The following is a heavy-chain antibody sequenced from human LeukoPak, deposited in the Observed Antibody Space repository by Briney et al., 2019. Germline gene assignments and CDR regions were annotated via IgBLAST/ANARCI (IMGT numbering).Heavy chain of an antibody. Sequence: ASVKVSCKASGYTFTSYYMHWVRQAPGQGLEWMGIINPSGGSTSYAQKFQGRVTITADKSTSTAYMELSSLRSEDTAVYYCARNYDSSGYGYYYYGMDVWAKGPRSPSP. D-gene: IGHD3-22*01. J-gene: IGHJ6*02. CDR3: ARNYDSSGYGYYYYGMDV. CDR1: GYTFTSYY. CDR2: INPSGGST. V-gene: IGHV1-46*01.